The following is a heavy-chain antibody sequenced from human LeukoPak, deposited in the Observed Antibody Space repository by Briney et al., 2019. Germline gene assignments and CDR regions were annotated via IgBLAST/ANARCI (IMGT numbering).Heavy chain of an antibody. V-gene: IGHV4-34*01. CDR3: AGTSYYCYYGMDV. CDR2: INHSGST. J-gene: IGHJ6*02. CDR1: GGSFSGYY. Sequence: PSETLSLTCAVYGGSFSGYYWSWIRQPPGKGLEWIGEINHSGSTNYNPSLKSRVTISVDTSKNQFSLKLSSVTAADTAVYYCAGTSYYCYYGMDVWGQGTTVTVSS. D-gene: IGHD1-26*01.